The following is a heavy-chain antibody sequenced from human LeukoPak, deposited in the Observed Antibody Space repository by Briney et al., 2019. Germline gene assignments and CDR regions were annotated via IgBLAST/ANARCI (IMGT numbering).Heavy chain of an antibody. CDR1: GFTFSSYA. D-gene: IGHD3-9*01. CDR3: AAILTGYFGAFDI. Sequence: GGSLRLSCAASGFTFSSYAMSWVRQAPGKGLEWVSAISGSGGSTYYADSVKGRLTISRDNSKNTLYLQMNSLRAEDTAVYYCAAILTGYFGAFDIWGQGTMVTVSS. CDR2: ISGSGGST. V-gene: IGHV3-23*01. J-gene: IGHJ3*02.